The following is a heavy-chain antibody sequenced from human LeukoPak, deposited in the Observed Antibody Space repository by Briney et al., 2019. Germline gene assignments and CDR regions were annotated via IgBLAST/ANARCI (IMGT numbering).Heavy chain of an antibody. J-gene: IGHJ4*02. CDR2: INHDGSNT. CDR3: SRLGYSSDGAEY. V-gene: IGHV3-74*01. D-gene: IGHD6-19*01. Sequence: GGSLRLSCATSGFTFTTFWMHWVRQAPGKGLVWVSRINHDGSNTNYADSVKGRFTLYRDISRNTLYLQMNSLRADDTAVYYCSRLGYSSDGAEYWGQGTLVTVSS. CDR1: GFTFTTFW.